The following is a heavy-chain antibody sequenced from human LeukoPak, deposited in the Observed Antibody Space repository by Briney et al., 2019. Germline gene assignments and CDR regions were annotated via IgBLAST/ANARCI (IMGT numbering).Heavy chain of an antibody. J-gene: IGHJ4*02. V-gene: IGHV3-30*04. CDR3: ARAGNYGGGSYGPSAW. Sequence: GGSLRLSCAASGFTFSSYAMHWVRQAPGKGLEWVAVISYDGSNKYYADSVKGRFTISRDNSKNTLYLQMNSLRAEDTAVYYCARAGNYGGGSYGPSAWWAQGPGATVSS. CDR2: ISYDGSNK. D-gene: IGHD3-10*01. CDR1: GFTFSSYA.